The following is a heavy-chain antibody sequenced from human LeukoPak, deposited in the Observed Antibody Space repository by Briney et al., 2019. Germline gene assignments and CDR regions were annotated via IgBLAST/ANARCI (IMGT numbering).Heavy chain of an antibody. D-gene: IGHD2-21*02. CDR1: GGTFSSYA. CDR3: ALVVVTGIGAFDI. J-gene: IGHJ3*02. Sequence: ASVKVSCKASGGTFSSYAISWVRQAPGQGLEWMGRIIPILGIANYAQKFQGRVTITADKSTSTAYMELSSLRSEDTAVYYCALVVVTGIGAFDIWGQGTMVTVSS. CDR2: IIPILGIA. V-gene: IGHV1-69*04.